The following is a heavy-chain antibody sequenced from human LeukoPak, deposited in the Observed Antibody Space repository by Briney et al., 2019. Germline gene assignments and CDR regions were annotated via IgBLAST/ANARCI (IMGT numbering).Heavy chain of an antibody. D-gene: IGHD2-21*01. Sequence: GASVKVSCKASVYTFTAHYMHWLRQAPGQGLEWMGWISPNNGGTNSAQKFLGRITMTRDTSISTVYMELSRLRSDDTAVYYCARLVDRPGPYHYWGQGTLVTVSS. CDR2: ISPNNGGT. V-gene: IGHV1-2*02. CDR3: ARLVDRPGPYHY. CDR1: VYTFTAHY. J-gene: IGHJ4*02.